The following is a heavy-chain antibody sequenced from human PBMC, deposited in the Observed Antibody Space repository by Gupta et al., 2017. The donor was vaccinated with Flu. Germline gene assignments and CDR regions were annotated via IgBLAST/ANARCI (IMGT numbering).Heavy chain of an antibody. Sequence: YLMHWDRLCPGKGLAWVARVEKDGSGTSYADSVKGRFTISRDNAKSTLYLQMNRLRAEATYVYDGATVFEYWGQGTLVTVSS. CDR1: YL. V-gene: IGHV3-74*01. CDR2: VEKDGSGT. CDR3: ATVFEY. D-gene: IGHD2-21*02. J-gene: IGHJ4*02.